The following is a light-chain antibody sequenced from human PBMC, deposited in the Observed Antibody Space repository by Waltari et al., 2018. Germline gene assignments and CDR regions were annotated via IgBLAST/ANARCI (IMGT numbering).Light chain of an antibody. CDR1: NNDRGTYNY. V-gene: IGLV2-14*01. CDR3: SSYTSSSTLL. J-gene: IGLJ3*02. Sequence: QSALTQPASVSGSPGQWITISCTGRNNDRGTYNYAPWYQQHPGKAPKLIIYDLSKRPSGVSDRFSGSKSGNTASLTISGLQAEDEADYYCSSYTSSSTLLFGGGTKVTVL. CDR2: DLS.